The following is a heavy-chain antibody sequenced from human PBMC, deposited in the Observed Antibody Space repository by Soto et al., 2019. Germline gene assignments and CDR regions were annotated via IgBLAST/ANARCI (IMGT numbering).Heavy chain of an antibody. CDR1: GFTFSTYW. Sequence: EVQLVESGGGLVQPGGSLRLSCAATGFTFSTYWMHWVRQGPGKGLVWVSRISTDGSSTTYADSVKGRFTISRDNAENTLYLQKNSQRGEDTAVYYCARATGSNHPFDYWGQGSLVTVSS. J-gene: IGHJ4*02. CDR3: ARATGSNHPFDY. D-gene: IGHD2-2*01. CDR2: ISTDGSST. V-gene: IGHV3-74*01.